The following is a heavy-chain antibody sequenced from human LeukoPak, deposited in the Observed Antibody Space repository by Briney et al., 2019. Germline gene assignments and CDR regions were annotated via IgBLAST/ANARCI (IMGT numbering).Heavy chain of an antibody. J-gene: IGHJ6*02. D-gene: IGHD5-24*01. CDR2: IYPGDSDT. CDR1: GYIFTSYW. V-gene: IGHV5-51*01. Sequence: GESLKISCKGSGYIFTSYWIGWVRQMPGKGLEWMGIIYPGDSDTRYSPSFQGQVTISADKSISTAYLQWSSLKASDTAMYYCARRFYSAVDGSYGMDVWGQGTTVTVSS. CDR3: ARRFYSAVDGSYGMDV.